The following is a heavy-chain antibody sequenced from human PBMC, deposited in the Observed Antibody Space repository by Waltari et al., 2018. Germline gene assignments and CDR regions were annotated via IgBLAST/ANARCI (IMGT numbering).Heavy chain of an antibody. CDR2: IKQDGSEK. V-gene: IGHV3-7*01. J-gene: IGHJ4*02. Sequence: EVQLVESGGGLVQPGGSLRLSCAASGFTFSSYWMSWVRQAPGKGLEWVANIKQDGSEKYYVDSVKGRFTISRDNAKNSLYLQMNSLRAEDTAVYYCARLPSYSSSSPFDYWGQGTLVTVSS. D-gene: IGHD6-6*01. CDR1: GFTFSSYW. CDR3: ARLPSYSSSSPFDY.